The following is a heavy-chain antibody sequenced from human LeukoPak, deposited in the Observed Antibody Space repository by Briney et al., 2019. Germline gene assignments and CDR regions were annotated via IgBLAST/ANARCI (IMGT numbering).Heavy chain of an antibody. Sequence: RAGGSLRLSCAASGFTFDDYGMSWVRQAPGKGLEWVSGINWNGGSTGYADSVKGRFTISRDNAKNSLYLQMNSLRAEDTALYYCARDLLDFYCSGGSCYLNNWFDTWGQGTLVTVSS. CDR1: GFTFDDYG. J-gene: IGHJ5*02. CDR3: ARDLLDFYCSGGSCYLNNWFDT. V-gene: IGHV3-20*04. CDR2: INWNGGST. D-gene: IGHD2-15*01.